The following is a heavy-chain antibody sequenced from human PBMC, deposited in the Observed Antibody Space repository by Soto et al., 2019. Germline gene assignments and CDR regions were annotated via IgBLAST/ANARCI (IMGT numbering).Heavy chain of an antibody. J-gene: IGHJ4*02. CDR2: IIPIFGTA. CDR1: GGTFSSYA. D-gene: IGHD3-22*01. Sequence: QVQLVQSGAEVKKPGSSVKVSCKASGGTFSSYAISWVRQAPGQGLEWMGGIIPIFGTANYAQKFQGRVTITADXYTXTXSMELSSLRSEDTTVYYCARGGNYYDRSGQFPLFDYWGQGTLVTVSS. V-gene: IGHV1-69*12. CDR3: ARGGNYYDRSGQFPLFDY.